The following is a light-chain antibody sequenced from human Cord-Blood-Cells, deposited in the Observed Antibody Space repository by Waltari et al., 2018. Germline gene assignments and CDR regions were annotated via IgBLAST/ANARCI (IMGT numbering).Light chain of an antibody. J-gene: IGLJ3*02. CDR1: SSDVGVYNY. V-gene: IGLV2-11*02. Sequence: QSALTQPRPVSGSPGQSGTISCTGTSSDVGVYNYVSWYQQHPGKAPKLMIYDVSKRPSGVPDRFSGSKSGNTASLTISGLQAEDEADYYCCSYAGSYTWVFGGGTKLTVL. CDR2: DVS. CDR3: CSYAGSYTWV.